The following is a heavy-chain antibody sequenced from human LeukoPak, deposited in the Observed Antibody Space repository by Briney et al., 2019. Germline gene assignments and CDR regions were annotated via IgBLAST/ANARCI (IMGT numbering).Heavy chain of an antibody. J-gene: IGHJ6*03. CDR2: IRSKAYGGTT. CDR1: GFTFGDYA. CDR3: TRNSSGYSYGYYYMDV. Sequence: GGSLRLSCTASGFTFGDYAMSWVRQAPGKGPEWVGFIRSKAYGGTTEYAASVKGRFTISRDDSKSIAYLQMNSLKTEDTAVYYCTRNSSGYSYGYYYMDVWGKGTTVTVSS. D-gene: IGHD3-22*01. V-gene: IGHV3-49*04.